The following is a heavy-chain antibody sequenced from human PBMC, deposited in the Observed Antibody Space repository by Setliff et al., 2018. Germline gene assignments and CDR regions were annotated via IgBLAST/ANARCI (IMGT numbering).Heavy chain of an antibody. CDR2: INSDGSST. J-gene: IGHJ4*02. V-gene: IGHV3-74*01. D-gene: IGHD5-12*01. Sequence: PGGSLRLSCAASGFTLSSYWMHWVRQAPGKGLVWVSRINSDGSSTNYADSVKGRFTISRDNAKNTLYLQMNSLRLEDTAFYYCARDHGGYNSLDYWGQGTLVTVSS. CDR3: ARDHGGYNSLDY. CDR1: GFTLSSYW.